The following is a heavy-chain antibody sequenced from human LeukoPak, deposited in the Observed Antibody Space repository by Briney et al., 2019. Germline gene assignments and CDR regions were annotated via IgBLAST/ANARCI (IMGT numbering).Heavy chain of an antibody. J-gene: IGHJ4*02. CDR3: AKDGGTR. CDR2: ISWNSGSI. Sequence: GRSLRLSCAASGFTFDDYAMHWVRQAPGKGLEWVSGISWNSGSIGYADSVKGRFTISRDNAKNSLYLQMNSLRAEDTALYYRAKDGGTRWGQGTLVTVSS. D-gene: IGHD1-26*01. V-gene: IGHV3-9*01. CDR1: GFTFDDYA.